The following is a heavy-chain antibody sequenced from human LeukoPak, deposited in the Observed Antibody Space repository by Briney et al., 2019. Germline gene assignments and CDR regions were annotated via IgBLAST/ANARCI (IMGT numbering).Heavy chain of an antibody. V-gene: IGHV4-59*01. J-gene: IGHJ4*02. D-gene: IGHD5-24*01. CDR2: IYYSGST. CDR1: GGSFSGYY. Sequence: PSETLSLTCAVYGGSFSGYYWSWIRQPPGKGLEWIGYIYYSGSTNYNPSLKSRVTISVDTSKNQFSLKLSSVTAADTAVYYCARWLQLYYFDYWGQGTLVTVSS. CDR3: ARWLQLYYFDY.